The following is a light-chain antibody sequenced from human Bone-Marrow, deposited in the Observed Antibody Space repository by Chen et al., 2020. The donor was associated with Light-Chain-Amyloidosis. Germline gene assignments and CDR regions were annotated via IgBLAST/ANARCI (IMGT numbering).Light chain of an antibody. CDR3: QSADSSGTYEVI. Sequence: SYELTQPPSVSGSPGQTARITCSGDDLPTKYAYWYQQKPGQAPVLVIHRDTERPSGISERFSGSSSGTTATLTISAVQAEDEADYHCQSADSSGTYEVIFGGGTKLTVL. CDR1: DLPTKY. V-gene: IGLV3-25*03. CDR2: RDT. J-gene: IGLJ2*01.